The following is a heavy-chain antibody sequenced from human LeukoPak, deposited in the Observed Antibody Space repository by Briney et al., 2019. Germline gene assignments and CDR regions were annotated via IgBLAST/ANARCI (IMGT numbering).Heavy chain of an antibody. CDR1: RFTFSSYA. CDR2: ISISGENT. V-gene: IGHV3-23*01. J-gene: IGHJ4*02. CDR3: ARLISTSSSRFSDY. D-gene: IGHD6-6*01. Sequence: PGWSLRLSCAASRFTFSSYAMYWVRQAPGKGLEWVSAISISGENTYYADSVKGRFTISRDTSRNTLYLQMHSLRAEDTALYYCARLISTSSSRFSDYWGQGTLVTVSS.